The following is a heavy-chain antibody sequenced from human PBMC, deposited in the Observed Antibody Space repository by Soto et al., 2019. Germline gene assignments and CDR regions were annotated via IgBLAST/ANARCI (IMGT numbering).Heavy chain of an antibody. V-gene: IGHV4-4*02. CDR3: ARGRQQLGVVPYGMDV. CDR2: IYHSGST. D-gene: IGHD3-3*01. Sequence: SETLSLTCAVSGGSISSSNWWSWVRQPPGKGLEWIGEIYHSGSTNYNPSLKSRVTISVDKSKNQFSLKLSSVTAADTAVYYCARGRQQLGVVPYGMDVWGPGTTVTVSS. CDR1: GGSISSSNW. J-gene: IGHJ6*02.